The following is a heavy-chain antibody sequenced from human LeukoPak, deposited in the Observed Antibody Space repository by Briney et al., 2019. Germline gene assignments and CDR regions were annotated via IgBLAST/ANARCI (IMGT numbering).Heavy chain of an antibody. CDR3: ARDLPWVNPRIYFDY. D-gene: IGHD2-15*01. V-gene: IGHV3-7*01. CDR2: IKQDGSEK. Sequence: GGSLRLSCAASGFTFSSYWMSWVRQAPGKGLEWVANIKQDGSEKYYVDSVKGRFTISRDNDKNSLYLQMNSLRAEDTAVYYCARDLPWVNPRIYFDYWGQGTLVTVSS. J-gene: IGHJ4*02. CDR1: GFTFSSYW.